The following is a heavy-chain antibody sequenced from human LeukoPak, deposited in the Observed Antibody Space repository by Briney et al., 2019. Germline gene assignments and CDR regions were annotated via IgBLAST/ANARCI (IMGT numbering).Heavy chain of an antibody. CDR2: ISSSGSTI. V-gene: IGHV3-48*03. CDR1: GFTFSSYE. D-gene: IGHD6-13*01. CDR3: ASGGSSWYSFDY. Sequence: QPGGSLRLSCAASGFTFSSYEMNWVRQAPGKGLERVSYISSSGSTIYYADSVKGRFTISRDNAKNSLYLQMNSLRAEDTAVYYCASGGSSWYSFDYWGQGTLVTVSS. J-gene: IGHJ4*02.